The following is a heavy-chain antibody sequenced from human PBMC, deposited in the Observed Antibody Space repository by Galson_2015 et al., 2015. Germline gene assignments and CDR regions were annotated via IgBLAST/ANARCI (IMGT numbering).Heavy chain of an antibody. J-gene: IGHJ6*02. CDR3: ARESDARYYYGMDV. Sequence: MNWVRQAPGQGLEWMGLINTNTGNPTYAQGFTGRFVFSLDTSVSTAYLQISSLKAEDTAVYYCARESDARYYYGMDVWGQGTTVTVSS. V-gene: IGHV7-4-1*02. CDR2: INTNTGNP.